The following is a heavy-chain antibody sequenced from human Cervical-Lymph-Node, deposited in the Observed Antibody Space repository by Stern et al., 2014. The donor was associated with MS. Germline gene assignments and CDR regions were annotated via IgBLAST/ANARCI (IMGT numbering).Heavy chain of an antibody. CDR3: ASNPFYYYGLDV. D-gene: IGHD1-14*01. V-gene: IGHV3-9*01. J-gene: IGHJ6*02. CDR1: GFSFDEYN. CDR2: ISWNSDNI. Sequence: EVQLVESGGGLVQPGRSLRLSCVASGFSFDEYNMHWVRHAPGKGLEWVSGISWNSDNIGYAASVRGRFTISRDNAKNSLYLQMDSLRAEDTALYYCASNPFYYYGLDVWGQGTTVTVSS.